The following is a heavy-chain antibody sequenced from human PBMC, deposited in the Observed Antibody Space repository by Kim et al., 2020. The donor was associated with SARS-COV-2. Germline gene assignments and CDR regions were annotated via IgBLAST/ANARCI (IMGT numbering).Heavy chain of an antibody. V-gene: IGHV5-10-1*01. CDR3: ARQTFFYGSGKFGGMDV. J-gene: IGHJ6*02. Sequence: GESLQISCKGSGYSYTNYWITWVRQMPGKGLEWMGRIDPSDSYTSYTPSFQGHVTISTDKSISTAYLQWSSLRASDTAMYYCARQTFFYGSGKFGGMDVWGQGTTVTVSS. CDR2: IDPSDSYT. CDR1: GYSYTNYW. D-gene: IGHD3-10*01.